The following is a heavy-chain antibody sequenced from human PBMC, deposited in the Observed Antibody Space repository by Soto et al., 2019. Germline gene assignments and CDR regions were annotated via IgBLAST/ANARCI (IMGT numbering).Heavy chain of an antibody. D-gene: IGHD5-12*01. CDR3: ARESGGATATLDYYYFCMDV. V-gene: IGHV1-2*04. Sequence: QVQLVQSGAEVKKPGASVTVSCRSSGDTFNDYYIHWVRQAPGQGLEWMGWINPNGGVTKYAQKFQGWVTMTRDTSIRTVYMRLSRLRSDDTAVYYCARESGGATATLDYYYFCMDVWGTGTTVTVSS. CDR2: INPNGGVT. CDR1: GDTFNDYY. J-gene: IGHJ6*03.